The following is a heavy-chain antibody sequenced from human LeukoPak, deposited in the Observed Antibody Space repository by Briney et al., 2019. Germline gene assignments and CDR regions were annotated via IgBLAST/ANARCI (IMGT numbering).Heavy chain of an antibody. CDR1: GYTFTSYD. Sequence: ASVKVSCKASGYTFTSYDINWVGQATGQGIEWMGWMNPNSGNTGYAQKFQGRVTMTSNTSISTAYMELSSLRSEYTAVYYCARGTYYDFWSGYGSASLYYYYMDVWGKGTTVTVSS. V-gene: IGHV1-8*01. CDR3: ARGTYYDFWSGYGSASLYYYYMDV. D-gene: IGHD3-3*01. CDR2: MNPNSGNT. J-gene: IGHJ6*03.